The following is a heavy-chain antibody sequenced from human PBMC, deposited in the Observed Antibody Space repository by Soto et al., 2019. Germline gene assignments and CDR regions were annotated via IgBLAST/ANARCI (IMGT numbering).Heavy chain of an antibody. CDR2: IYWDDET. CDR1: GFSLSTSGVG. D-gene: IGHD3-10*01. J-gene: IGHJ4*02. Sequence: QITLEESGPTLVKPTQTLTLTCTFSGFSLSTSGVGVGWIRQPPGKALEWLAVIYWDDETRYSPSLQSRLTVTKDTSKNRVVLTMTNMDPVDTATYYCAHRTYYAAGRQFDYGGQGTLVTVSS. V-gene: IGHV2-5*02. CDR3: AHRTYYAAGRQFDY.